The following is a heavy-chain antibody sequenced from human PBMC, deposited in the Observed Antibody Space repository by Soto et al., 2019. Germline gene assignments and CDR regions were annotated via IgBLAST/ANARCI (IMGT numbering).Heavy chain of an antibody. J-gene: IGHJ4*02. CDR3: AKYASGSGSYYSPFDY. V-gene: IGHV3-23*01. Sequence: WGSLRLSCAASGFTFSSYAKSWVRQAPGKGLEWVSAISGSGGSTYYADSVKGRFTISRDNSKNTLYLQMNSLRAEDTAVYYCAKYASGSGSYYSPFDYWGQGTLVTVSS. CDR2: ISGSGGST. CDR1: GFTFSSYA. D-gene: IGHD3-10*01.